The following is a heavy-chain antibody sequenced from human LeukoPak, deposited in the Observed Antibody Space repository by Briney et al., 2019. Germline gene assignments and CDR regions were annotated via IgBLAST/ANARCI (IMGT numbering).Heavy chain of an antibody. CDR3: ARVYVDCSGYWTY. D-gene: IGHD3-10*02. Sequence: ASVKVSCTASGYTFNNYGITWVRQAPGQGLEWMGWITAFNGNTKYAQKVQGRVAMTIDTSTSTAYMELTSLRSDDTAVYYCARVYVDCSGYWTYWGQGTLVTVSS. CDR2: ITAFNGNT. V-gene: IGHV1-18*01. J-gene: IGHJ4*02. CDR1: GYTFNNYG.